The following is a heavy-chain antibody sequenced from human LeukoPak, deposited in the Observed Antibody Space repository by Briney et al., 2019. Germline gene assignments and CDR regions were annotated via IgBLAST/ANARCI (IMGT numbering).Heavy chain of an antibody. CDR1: GFTFSTYG. Sequence: PGGSLRLSCAASGFTFSTYGMHWVRQAPGKGLEWISYISSSGSSTYYADSVKGRFTISRDNVKNSLYLQMNSLRAEDTAVYYCARQRLNYYDSSGPFDYWGQGILVTVSS. J-gene: IGHJ4*02. V-gene: IGHV3-48*04. CDR3: ARQRLNYYDSSGPFDY. D-gene: IGHD3-22*01. CDR2: ISSSGSST.